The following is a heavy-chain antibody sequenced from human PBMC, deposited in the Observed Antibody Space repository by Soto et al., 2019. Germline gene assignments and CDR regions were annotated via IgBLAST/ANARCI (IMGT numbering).Heavy chain of an antibody. CDR2: IYYSGST. V-gene: IGHV4-39*01. D-gene: IGHD6-19*01. CDR3: ASRIAVAATGFDY. J-gene: IGHJ4*02. CDR1: GGSISSSSYY. Sequence: QLQLQESGPGLVKPSETLSLTCTVSGGSISSSSYYWGWIRQPPGKGLEWIGSIYYSGSTYYNPSLKSRVTISVDTSKNQFSQKLSSVTAADTAVYYCASRIAVAATGFDYWGQGTLVTVSS.